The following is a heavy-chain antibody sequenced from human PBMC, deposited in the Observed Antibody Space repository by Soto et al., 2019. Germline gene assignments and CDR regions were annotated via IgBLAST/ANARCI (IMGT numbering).Heavy chain of an antibody. CDR3: AKADYDIVVVVAATAFDY. Sequence: QVQLVESGGGVVQPGRSLRLSCAASGFTFSSYGMHWVRQAPGKGLEWVAVISYDGSNKYYADSVKGRFTISRDNSKNTLYRQMNSLRAEDTAVYYCAKADYDIVVVVAATAFDYWGQGTLVTVSS. CDR2: ISYDGSNK. J-gene: IGHJ4*02. D-gene: IGHD2-15*01. V-gene: IGHV3-30*18. CDR1: GFTFSSYG.